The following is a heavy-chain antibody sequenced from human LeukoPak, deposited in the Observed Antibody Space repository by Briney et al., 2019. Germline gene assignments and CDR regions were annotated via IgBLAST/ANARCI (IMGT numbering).Heavy chain of an antibody. CDR3: ARESLGSIAAIDY. CDR2: ISSDGNNR. Sequence: RGSLRLSCAASGFTFSNYGMHWVRQAPGKGLEWVAAISSDGNNRYSADSVKGRFTISRDNSKNTLYLQMNSLRAEDTAVYYCARESLGSIAAIDYWGQGTLVTVSS. CDR1: GFTFSNYG. J-gene: IGHJ4*02. V-gene: IGHV3-30*03. D-gene: IGHD6-6*01.